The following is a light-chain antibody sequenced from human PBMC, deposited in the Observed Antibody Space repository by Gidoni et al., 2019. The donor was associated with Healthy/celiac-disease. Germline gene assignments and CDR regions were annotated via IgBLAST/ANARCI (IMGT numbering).Light chain of an antibody. Sequence: DIQMTQSPSSLSASVGDRVTITCRASQNITTYLNWYQQKPGKAPKLLIYAASSLQSGVPSRFSGCGSGTAFTLTISSLQPEDFATYYCQQSYSIPRTTFGQGTRLEI. V-gene: IGKV1-39*01. CDR1: QNITTY. J-gene: IGKJ5*01. CDR2: AAS. CDR3: QQSYSIPRTT.